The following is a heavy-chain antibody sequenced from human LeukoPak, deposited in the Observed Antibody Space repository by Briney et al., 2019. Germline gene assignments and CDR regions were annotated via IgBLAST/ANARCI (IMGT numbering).Heavy chain of an antibody. D-gene: IGHD2-21*02. V-gene: IGHV3-30-3*01. CDR1: GFTFSSYA. CDR2: ISYDGSNK. CDR3: ARENFNGWGPYFDY. J-gene: IGHJ4*02. Sequence: GGSLRLSCAASGFTFSSYAMHWVRQAPGKGLEWVAVISYDGSNKYYADSVKSRFTISRDNSKNTLYLQVNSLRAEDTAVYYCARENFNGWGPYFDYWGQGTLVTVSS.